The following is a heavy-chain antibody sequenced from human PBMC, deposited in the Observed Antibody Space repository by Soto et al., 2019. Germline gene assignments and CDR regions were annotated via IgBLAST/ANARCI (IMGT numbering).Heavy chain of an antibody. CDR1: GGSISSGDYY. V-gene: IGHV4-30-4*01. CDR3: ARGDFLAALHGMDV. D-gene: IGHD6-6*01. Sequence: SETLSVTCTVSGGSISSGDYYWSWIRQPPGKGLEWIGYIYYSGSTYYNPSLKSRVTISVDTSKNQFSLKLSSVTAADTAVYYCARGDFLAALHGMDVWGQGTTVTVSS. CDR2: IYYSGST. J-gene: IGHJ6*02.